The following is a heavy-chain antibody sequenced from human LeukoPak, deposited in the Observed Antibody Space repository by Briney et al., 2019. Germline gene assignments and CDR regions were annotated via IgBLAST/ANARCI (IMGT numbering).Heavy chain of an antibody. D-gene: IGHD6-13*01. J-gene: IGHJ4*02. CDR3: AREQGYSSSWYDKGY. Sequence: SETLSLTCAVYGGSFSGYYWGWIQQPPGKGLEWIGSINHSGSTYYNPSLKSRVTISVDTSKNQFSLKLSSMTAADTAVYYCAREQGYSSSWYDKGYWGQGTLVTVSS. CDR2: INHSGST. V-gene: IGHV4-34*01. CDR1: GGSFSGYY.